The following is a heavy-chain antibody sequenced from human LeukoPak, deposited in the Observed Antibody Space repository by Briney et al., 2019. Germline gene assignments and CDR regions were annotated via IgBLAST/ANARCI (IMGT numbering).Heavy chain of an antibody. D-gene: IGHD3-3*01. J-gene: IGHJ6*03. CDR3: ARDHAFSYYYYYMDV. CDR1: GFTVSSNY. CDR2: IYSGGST. V-gene: IGHV3-53*01. Sequence: GGSLRLSCAASGFTVSSNYMSWVRQAPGKGLEWVSVIYSGGSTYYADSVKGRFTISRDNSKNTLYLRMNSLRAADTAVYYCARDHAFSYYYYYMDVWGKGTTVTVSS.